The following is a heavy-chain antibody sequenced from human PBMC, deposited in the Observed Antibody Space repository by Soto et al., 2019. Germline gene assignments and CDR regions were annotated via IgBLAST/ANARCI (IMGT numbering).Heavy chain of an antibody. Sequence: QMHLVESGGGVVQPGRSLTLSCVASGFTFTSYGIHWVRQAPGKGLEWVAVIWYDGSNKYYGDSVKGRFSISRDNSKNTVYLQMNSLRAEDTAVYYCARDRRFLEWLDYLGQGTLVSVSS. CDR1: GFTFTSYG. CDR3: ARDRRFLEWLDY. J-gene: IGHJ4*02. D-gene: IGHD3-3*01. CDR2: IWYDGSNK. V-gene: IGHV3-33*01.